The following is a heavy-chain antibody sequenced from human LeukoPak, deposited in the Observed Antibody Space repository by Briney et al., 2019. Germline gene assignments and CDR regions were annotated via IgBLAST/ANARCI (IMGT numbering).Heavy chain of an antibody. V-gene: IGHV1-18*01. CDR1: GYTFTSFG. J-gene: IGHJ4*02. CDR3: ARGQQLGDC. D-gene: IGHD6-13*01. Sequence: ASVKVSCKPSGYTFTSFGISWVRHAPGQGREWMGSISAFIGNTNYAQKLQGRVNMTTDTSKSTAHMEMRRLRCDDTAVYYCARGQQLGDCWGQGHLVTVSS. CDR2: ISAFIGNT.